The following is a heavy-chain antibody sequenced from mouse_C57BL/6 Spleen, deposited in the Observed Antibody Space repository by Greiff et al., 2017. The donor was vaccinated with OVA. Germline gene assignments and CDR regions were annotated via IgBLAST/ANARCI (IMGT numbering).Heavy chain of an antibody. Sequence: QVQLQQSGPELVKPGASVKISCKASGYAFSSSWMNWVKQRPGKGLEWIGRIYPGDGDTNYNGKFKGKATLTADKSSSTAYMQLSSRTSEDSAVYFCARRGDYYGSSSWYFDVWGTGTTVTVSS. CDR1: GYAFSSSW. CDR2: IYPGDGDT. J-gene: IGHJ1*03. CDR3: ARRGDYYGSSSWYFDV. D-gene: IGHD1-1*01. V-gene: IGHV1-82*01.